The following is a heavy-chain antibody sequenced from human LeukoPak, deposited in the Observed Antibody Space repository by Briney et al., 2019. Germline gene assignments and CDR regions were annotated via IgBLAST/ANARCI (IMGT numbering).Heavy chain of an antibody. CDR2: IIPIFGTA. Sequence: AASVKVSCKASGGTFSSYAISWVRQAPGQGLEWMGGIIPIFGTANYAQKFQGRVTITTDESTSTAYMELSSLRSEETAVCYCASGTGTTNDYWGQGTLVTVSS. D-gene: IGHD1-1*01. J-gene: IGHJ4*02. CDR3: ASGTGTTNDY. CDR1: GGTFSSYA. V-gene: IGHV1-69*05.